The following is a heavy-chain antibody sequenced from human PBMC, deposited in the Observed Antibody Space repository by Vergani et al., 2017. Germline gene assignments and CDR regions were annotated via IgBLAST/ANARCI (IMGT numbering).Heavy chain of an antibody. D-gene: IGHD2-8*01. CDR3: ARDCTSGGCPDNYGMDV. V-gene: IGHV3-21*06. CDR1: GFTFSDFS. CDR2: IGSSGPYI. Sequence: EEQLVESGGGLVQPGRSLRLSCTASGFTFSDFSMSWVRQAPGKGLEWVAFIGSSGPYINYADSVKGRFIISRDNTINSLFLQLRSLRAEDAAVYYCARDCTSGGCPDNYGMDVWGQGATVTVSS. J-gene: IGHJ6*02.